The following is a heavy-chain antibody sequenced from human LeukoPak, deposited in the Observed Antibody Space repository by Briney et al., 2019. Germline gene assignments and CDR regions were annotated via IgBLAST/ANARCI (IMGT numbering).Heavy chain of an antibody. Sequence: GGSLRLSCAASGFTFSTYTMAWVRQAPGGGLEWVSGISGNGGRTYYADSVKGRFTISRDNSKNTLYLQMNSLRAEDTAVYYCAKEGHSSGWYSPSPFDYWGQGTLVTVSS. CDR1: GFTFSTYT. D-gene: IGHD6-19*01. CDR2: ISGNGGRT. V-gene: IGHV3-23*01. J-gene: IGHJ4*02. CDR3: AKEGHSSGWYSPSPFDY.